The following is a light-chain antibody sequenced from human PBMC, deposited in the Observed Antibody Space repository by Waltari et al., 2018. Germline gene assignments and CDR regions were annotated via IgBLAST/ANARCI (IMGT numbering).Light chain of an antibody. J-gene: IGLJ3*02. CDR3: TAWDRRLSVWV. Sequence: LTQPRSVSGSPGQSVTISCTGSSANIGHLGAAWLQQHQGHPPKLLPDRSNSRPSGVSERFSASRSGDTASLTITGLQAEDEADYYCTAWDRRLSVWVFGGGTKLTVL. CDR2: RSN. V-gene: IGLV10-54*04. CDR1: SANIGHLG.